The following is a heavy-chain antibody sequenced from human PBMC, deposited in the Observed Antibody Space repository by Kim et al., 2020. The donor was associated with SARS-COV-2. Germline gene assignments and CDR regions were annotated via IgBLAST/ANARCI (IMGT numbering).Heavy chain of an antibody. CDR3: ARVMAGLSVPPGY. J-gene: IGHJ4*02. D-gene: IGHD2-8*01. Sequence: YADSVKCRFTTSTDNAKNTLYLQMNGRRVEDTAVYYCARVMAGLSVPPGYWGQGTLVTVSS. V-gene: IGHV3-74*03.